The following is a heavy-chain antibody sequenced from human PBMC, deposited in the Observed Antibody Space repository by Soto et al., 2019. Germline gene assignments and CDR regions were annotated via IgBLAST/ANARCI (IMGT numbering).Heavy chain of an antibody. Sequence: ASVKVSCKASGYTFTGYYMHWVRQAPGQGLEWMGWINPNSGGTNYAQKFQGWVTMTRDTSISTAYMELSRLRSDDTAVYYCARGGIAAAYGRTPPQGEFDYWGQGTLVTVSS. D-gene: IGHD6-13*01. CDR2: INPNSGGT. CDR1: GYTFTGYY. V-gene: IGHV1-2*04. CDR3: ARGGIAAAYGRTPPQGEFDY. J-gene: IGHJ4*02.